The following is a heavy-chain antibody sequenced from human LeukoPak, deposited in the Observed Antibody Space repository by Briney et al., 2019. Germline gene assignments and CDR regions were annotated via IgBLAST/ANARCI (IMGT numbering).Heavy chain of an antibody. Sequence: KASETLSLTCTVSGYSISSGYYWGWIRQPPGKGLEWIGSIYHSGSTNYNPSLKSRVTISVDKSKNQFSLKLSSVTAADTAVYYCARDGYSGNDGLWGQGTLVTVSS. D-gene: IGHD5-12*01. V-gene: IGHV4-38-2*02. CDR3: ARDGYSGNDGL. CDR1: GYSISSGYY. J-gene: IGHJ4*02. CDR2: IYHSGST.